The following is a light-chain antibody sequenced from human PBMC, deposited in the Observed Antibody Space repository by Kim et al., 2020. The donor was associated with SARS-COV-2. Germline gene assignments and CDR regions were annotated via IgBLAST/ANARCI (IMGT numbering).Light chain of an antibody. V-gene: IGLV3-1*01. Sequence: SYELTQPPSVSVSPGQTATITCSGDGLGDKYVCWFQQKPGQSPVMVIYQDSRRPSGIPERFSGSNSGNTVTLTIRGTQAIDEADYYCQALDSNTGLFGTGTRVTVL. CDR2: QDS. CDR3: QALDSNTGL. J-gene: IGLJ1*01. CDR1: GLGDKY.